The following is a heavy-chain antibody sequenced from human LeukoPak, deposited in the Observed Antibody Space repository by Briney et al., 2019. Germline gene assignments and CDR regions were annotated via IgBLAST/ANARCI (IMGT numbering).Heavy chain of an antibody. D-gene: IGHD1-26*01. CDR2: INPNSGGT. CDR1: GYTFTGYY. J-gene: IGHJ3*02. V-gene: IGHV1-2*02. CDR3: ASASVGATKVLGAFDI. Sequence: ASVKVSCKASGYTFTGYYMHWVRQAPGQGLEWMGWINPNSGGTNYAQKFQGRVTMTRDTSISTAYMELSGLRSDDTAVYYCASASVGATKVLGAFDIWGQGTMVTVSS.